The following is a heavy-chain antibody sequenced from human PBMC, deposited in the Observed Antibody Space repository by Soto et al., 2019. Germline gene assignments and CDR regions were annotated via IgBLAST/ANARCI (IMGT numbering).Heavy chain of an antibody. CDR1: GFTFSSYA. D-gene: IGHD6-19*01. Sequence: EVQLLESGGGLVQPGGSLRLSCAASGFTFSSYAMSWVRQARGKGLEWVSGISGSGDSTYYADSVKGRFTISRDNSKNTLYLQMNSLRAEDTAVYYCAKGVPGIAVAGTGYFQHWGQGTLVTVSS. V-gene: IGHV3-23*01. CDR2: ISGSGDST. J-gene: IGHJ1*01. CDR3: AKGVPGIAVAGTGYFQH.